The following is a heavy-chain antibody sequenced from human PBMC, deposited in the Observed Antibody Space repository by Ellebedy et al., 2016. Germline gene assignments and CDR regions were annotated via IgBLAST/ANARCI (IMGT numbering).Heavy chain of an antibody. CDR3: ASSPYFYDYVWGSSRRLYYYGMDV. D-gene: IGHD3-16*01. CDR2: IIPILGIA. J-gene: IGHJ6*02. CDR1: GGTFSSYA. V-gene: IGHV1-69*04. Sequence: ASVKVSCKASGGTFSSYAISWVRQAPGQGLEWMGRIIPILGIANYAQKFQGRVTITADKSTSTAYMELSSLRSEDTAVYYCASSPYFYDYVWGSSRRLYYYGMDVWGQGTTVTVSS.